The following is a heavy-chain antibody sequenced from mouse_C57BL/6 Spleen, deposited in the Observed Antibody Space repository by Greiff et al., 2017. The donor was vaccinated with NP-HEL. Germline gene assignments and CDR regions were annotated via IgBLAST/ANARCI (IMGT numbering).Heavy chain of an antibody. V-gene: IGHV1-82*01. J-gene: IGHJ2*01. Sequence: QVQLQQSGPELVKPGASVKISCKASGYAFSSSWMNWVKQRPGKGLEWIGRIYPGDGDTNYNGKFKGKATLTADKSSSTAYMQLSSLTSEDSAVYFCARAPSYGSSYFFDYWGQGTTLTVSS. CDR2: IYPGDGDT. CDR3: ARAPSYGSSYFFDY. D-gene: IGHD1-1*01. CDR1: GYAFSSSW.